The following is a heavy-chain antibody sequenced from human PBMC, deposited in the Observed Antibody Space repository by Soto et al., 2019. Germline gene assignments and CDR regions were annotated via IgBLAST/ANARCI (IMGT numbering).Heavy chain of an antibody. D-gene: IGHD5-12*01. J-gene: IGHJ4*02. Sequence: SYTLELSCASCGGSVSSYYGGLILQPPGKGLEWIGYMYYSGSTNYNPPLKSRVTISVDTSKNQFSLKLSSVTAADTAVYYCAREFSPWDGYTFLAYWGQGTLVTVSS. V-gene: IGHV4-59*02. CDR2: MYYSGST. CDR1: GGSVSSYY. CDR3: AREFSPWDGYTFLAY.